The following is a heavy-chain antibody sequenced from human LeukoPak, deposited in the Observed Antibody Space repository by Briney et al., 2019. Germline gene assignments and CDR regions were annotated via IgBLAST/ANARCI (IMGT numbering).Heavy chain of an antibody. D-gene: IGHD2-15*01. CDR1: GFTFSTYW. CDR2: IKQDGSAK. Sequence: GGSLRLSCAASGFTFSTYWMNWVRQAPGKGLEWGANIKQDGSAKSYVDSVKGRFTISRDNAKNSLFLQMNSLRAEDTAVYYCAKSSQGALDMWGQGTMVTVSS. CDR3: AKSSQGALDM. J-gene: IGHJ3*02. V-gene: IGHV3-7*02.